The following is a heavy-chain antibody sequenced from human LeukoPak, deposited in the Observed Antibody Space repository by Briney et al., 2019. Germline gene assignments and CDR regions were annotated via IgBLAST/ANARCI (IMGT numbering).Heavy chain of an antibody. CDR3: AGGEEWDRGCAGY. J-gene: IGHJ4*02. V-gene: IGHV4-59*01. Sequence: SETLSLTCTVSHVSIRGYYWSWIRQPPGKGLEWIGFIHYSGSTNYTPSLKSRVTMSVDTSKNQFSLKLTSVTAADTAVYYCAGGEEWDRGCAGYWGQGTLITVSS. CDR1: HVSIRGYY. D-gene: IGHD1-26*01. CDR2: IHYSGST.